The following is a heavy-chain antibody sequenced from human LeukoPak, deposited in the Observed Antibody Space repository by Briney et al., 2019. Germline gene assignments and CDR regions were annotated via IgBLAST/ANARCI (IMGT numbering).Heavy chain of an antibody. D-gene: IGHD2-2*01. CDR1: GFTVSSNY. CDR3: ARTQLAPAAFDY. Sequence: PGGSLRLSCAASGFTVSSNYMSWVRQAPGKGLEWVLVIYRGGSTYYADSLKGRFTISRDNSKNTLYLQMNSLIGEDRAVYYCARTQLAPAAFDYWGQGTLVTVSS. V-gene: IGHV3-53*01. CDR2: IYRGGST. J-gene: IGHJ4*02.